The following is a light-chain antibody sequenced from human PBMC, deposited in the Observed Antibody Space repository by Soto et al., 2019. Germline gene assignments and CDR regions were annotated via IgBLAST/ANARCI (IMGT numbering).Light chain of an antibody. CDR2: SNN. V-gene: IGLV1-44*01. CDR1: SSNIGSIT. CDR3: ASWDDSLNGVV. J-gene: IGLJ2*01. Sequence: SVLTQPPSASGTPGQRVTISCSGSSSNIGSITVKWYQQLPGTAPKLLIFSNNQRHSGVPDRFSGSKSGTSASLAISGLQSKDEADYYCASWDDSLNGVVFGGGTKLTVL.